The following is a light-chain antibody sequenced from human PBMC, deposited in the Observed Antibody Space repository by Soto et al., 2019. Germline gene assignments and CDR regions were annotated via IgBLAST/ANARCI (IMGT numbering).Light chain of an antibody. V-gene: IGLV1-51*01. CDR1: GSNIGRHL. Sequence: QSVLTQPPSVSAAPGQKVTISCSGSGSNIGRHLVSWYQQLPGTAPILLISDDNKRPSGIPDRFSVSKSGTSATLGIPGLQTGDEAYYYCGTWDSRLSVYVFGTGTKLTVL. J-gene: IGLJ1*01. CDR2: DDN. CDR3: GTWDSRLSVYV.